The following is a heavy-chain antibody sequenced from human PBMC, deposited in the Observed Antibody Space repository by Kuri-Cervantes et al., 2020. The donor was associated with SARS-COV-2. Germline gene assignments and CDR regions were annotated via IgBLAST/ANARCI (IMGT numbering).Heavy chain of an antibody. CDR2: IYHSGST. J-gene: IGHJ6*03. Sequence: SQTLSLTCAVSGYSISSGYYWGWIRQPPGKGLERIGSIYHSGSTYYNPSLKSRVTISVDTSKNQFSLKLSSVTAADTAVYYCARDRSGYEYYDFLNYMDVWGKGTTVTVSS. D-gene: IGHD3-9*01. V-gene: IGHV4-38-2*02. CDR1: GYSISSGYY. CDR3: ARDRSGYEYYDFLNYMDV.